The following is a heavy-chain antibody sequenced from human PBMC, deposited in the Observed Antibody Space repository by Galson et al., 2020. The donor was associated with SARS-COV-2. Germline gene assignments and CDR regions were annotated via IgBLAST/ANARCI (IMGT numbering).Heavy chain of an antibody. V-gene: IGHV1-58*02. J-gene: IGHJ5*02. CDR3: AADFDCSSTSCYNSAWFDP. D-gene: IGHD2-2*02. Sequence: AVKVSCKASGFTFTSSAMQWVRQARGQRLEWIGWIDVGSGNTNYAQKFQERVTINRDMSKSTAYMELSSLRSEDTAVYYCAADFDCSSTSCYNSAWFDPWGQGTLVTVSS. CDR2: IDVGSGNT. CDR1: GFTFTSSA.